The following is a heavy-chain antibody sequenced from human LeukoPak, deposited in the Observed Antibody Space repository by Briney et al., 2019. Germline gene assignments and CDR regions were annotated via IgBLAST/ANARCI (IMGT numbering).Heavy chain of an antibody. CDR2: VHYSGSS. CDR3: ARGDSSSWSFKI. V-gene: IGHV4-59*08. D-gene: IGHD6-13*01. Sequence: PSETLSLTCTVSGGSISGYYWSWIRQPPGKGLEWIGYVHYSGSSNYNPSLKSRVTISIDTSKNQFSLKLSSVTAADAAVYYCARGDSSSWSFKIWGQGTLVTVSS. CDR1: GGSISGYY. J-gene: IGHJ4*02.